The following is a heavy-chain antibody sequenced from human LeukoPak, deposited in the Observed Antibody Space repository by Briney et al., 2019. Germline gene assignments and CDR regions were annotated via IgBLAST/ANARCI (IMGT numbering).Heavy chain of an antibody. J-gene: IGHJ4*02. CDR2: IRSKAYGGTT. D-gene: IGHD6-13*01. CDR1: GFTFSSYA. CDR3: TSPRYSRTWYFDS. Sequence: GGSLRLSCAASGFTFSSYAMSWVRQAPGKWPEWVGFIRSKAYGGTTEYVASVKGRFIISRDDSKSIAYLQMNSLKTEDTAVHYCTSPRYSRTWYFDSWGQGTLVTVSS. V-gene: IGHV3-49*04.